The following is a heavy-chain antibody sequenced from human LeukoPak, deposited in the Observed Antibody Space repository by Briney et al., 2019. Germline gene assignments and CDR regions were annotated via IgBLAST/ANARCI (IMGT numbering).Heavy chain of an antibody. CDR1: GGSVSNYY. Sequence: PSETLSLTCTVSGGSVSNYYWSWIRQAPGKGLECIGYIYYGGNTNYTPSLMRRAAISVDTSKNQFFLQLTSVAAADTAVYYCARDKSLRGNWYGNDYWGQGILVTVSS. J-gene: IGHJ4*02. D-gene: IGHD1-1*01. CDR2: IYYGGNT. CDR3: ARDKSLRGNWYGNDY. V-gene: IGHV4-59*02.